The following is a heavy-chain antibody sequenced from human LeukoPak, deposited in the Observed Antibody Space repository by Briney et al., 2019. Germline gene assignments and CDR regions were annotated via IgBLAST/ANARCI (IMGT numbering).Heavy chain of an antibody. Sequence: GGSLRLSCAASGFTFSSYAMSWVRQAPGKGLEWVSAISASGGSTYYAESVKVRFTISRDNSKDTLYLLMNSLRAEDTAVYYCAKPADGYSSSLYYFDYWGQGTLVTVSS. V-gene: IGHV3-23*01. CDR3: AKPADGYSSSLYYFDY. J-gene: IGHJ4*02. CDR2: ISASGGST. CDR1: GFTFSSYA. D-gene: IGHD6-13*01.